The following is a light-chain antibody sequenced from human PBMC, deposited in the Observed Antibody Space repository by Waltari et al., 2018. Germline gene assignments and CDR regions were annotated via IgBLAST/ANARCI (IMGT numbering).Light chain of an antibody. Sequence: QSVLTQPPSASGTPGQRVLIPSSGRSSNIGSNTVHWYQHHPGTAPKLLIYTNYQRPSGVPDRFSASKSGTSAALTISGLQSVDEADYYCAAWDNNGHVVFGGGTKVTIL. V-gene: IGLV1-44*01. CDR1: SSNIGSNT. CDR3: AAWDNNGHVV. CDR2: TNY. J-gene: IGLJ2*01.